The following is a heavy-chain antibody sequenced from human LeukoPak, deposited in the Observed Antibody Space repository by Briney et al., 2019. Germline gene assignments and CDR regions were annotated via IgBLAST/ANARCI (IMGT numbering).Heavy chain of an antibody. V-gene: IGHV4-59*01. Sequence: SETLSLTCTVSGGSISGYYWSWIRQPPGKGLEWIGYLYHTASAYYNPSLQNRVAISIDTSKNQFSLNLRSVTAADTAVYFCARFSPGSMEYFFDYWGRGTLVTVSS. CDR2: LYHTASA. CDR1: GGSISGYY. CDR3: ARFSPGSMEYFFDY. J-gene: IGHJ4*02. D-gene: IGHD2/OR15-2a*01.